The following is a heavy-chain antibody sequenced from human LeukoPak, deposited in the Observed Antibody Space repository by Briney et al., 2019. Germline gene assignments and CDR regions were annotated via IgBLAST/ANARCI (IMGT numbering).Heavy chain of an antibody. CDR1: GFTFSSYA. V-gene: IGHV3-30-3*01. D-gene: IGHD3-10*01. CDR2: ISYDGSNK. CDR3: ARDASIDGGWFDP. J-gene: IGHJ5*02. Sequence: GGSLRLSCAASGFTFSSYAMHWVRQAPGKGLEWVAVISYDGSNKYYADSVKGRFTISRDNSKNTLYLQMNSLRAEDTAVYYCARDASIDGGWFDPWDQGTLVTVSS.